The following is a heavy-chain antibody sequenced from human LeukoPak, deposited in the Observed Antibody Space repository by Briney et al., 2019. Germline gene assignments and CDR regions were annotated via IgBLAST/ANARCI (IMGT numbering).Heavy chain of an antibody. Sequence: ASVKVSCKAPGYTFTSYYMHWVRQAPGQGLEWMGIINPSGGSTSYAQKFQGRVTMTRDTSTSTVYMELSSLRSEDTAVYYCARSWGGYCSSTSCYSFDYWGQGTLVTVSS. CDR1: GYTFTSYY. J-gene: IGHJ4*02. CDR2: INPSGGST. D-gene: IGHD2-2*01. V-gene: IGHV1-46*03. CDR3: ARSWGGYCSSTSCYSFDY.